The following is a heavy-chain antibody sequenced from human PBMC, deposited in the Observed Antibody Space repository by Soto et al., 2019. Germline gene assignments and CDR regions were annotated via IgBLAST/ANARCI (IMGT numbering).Heavy chain of an antibody. CDR1: GFTISSQC. D-gene: IGHD5-18*01. Sequence: GGSLRLPCTASGFTISSQCLHWVRQAPGKGLMWISRILNDGTTTNYADSVKGRFTVSRDNAKKTMSLQMNNLRAEDTAVYYCATWRGGYTYGLDHWGQGTPVTVSS. CDR2: ILNDGTTT. CDR3: ATWRGGYTYGLDH. J-gene: IGHJ4*02. V-gene: IGHV3-74*01.